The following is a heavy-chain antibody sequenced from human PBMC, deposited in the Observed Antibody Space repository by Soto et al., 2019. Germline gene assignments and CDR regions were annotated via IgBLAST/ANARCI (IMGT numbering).Heavy chain of an antibody. J-gene: IGHJ4*01. V-gene: IGHV3-30-3*01. Sequence: PGGSLRLSSAASGFTFKNYAMHWVRQAPGKGLEWVAVISYDGSKKYYAESVEGRLIISRDNSKNALYMQMNSLRDEDTAVYYCVRAPGSATVTTSYVDYWGQGSLVTVSS. D-gene: IGHD4-17*01. CDR2: ISYDGSKK. CDR1: GFTFKNYA. CDR3: VRAPGSATVTTSYVDY.